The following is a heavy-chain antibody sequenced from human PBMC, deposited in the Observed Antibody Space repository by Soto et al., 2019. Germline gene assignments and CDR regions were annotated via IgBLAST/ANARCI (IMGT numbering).Heavy chain of an antibody. V-gene: IGHV5-51*01. CDR3: ARRVGTWPFHFDY. Sequence: PGESLKISCKTSGYTFSRYWIGWVRQMPGKGLEWMGIIYPGDSETRYSPSFEGRVTISVDTSINTAYVQWSSLQASDTAIYYCARRVGTWPFHFDYWGRGTLVTVSS. J-gene: IGHJ4*02. CDR1: GYTFSRYW. CDR2: IYPGDSET.